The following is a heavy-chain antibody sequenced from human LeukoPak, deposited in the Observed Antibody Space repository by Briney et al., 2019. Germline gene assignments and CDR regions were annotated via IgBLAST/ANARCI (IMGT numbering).Heavy chain of an antibody. D-gene: IGHD6-6*01. Sequence: PGGSLRLSCAASGFNFRKYGMHWVRQAPGKGPEWVTFIGYDGGNIYYGDSVKGRFTISRDNSKNTLYLQMNSLRAEDTAVYYCAKEFMVEQLVFRVCAFDIWGQGTTVTVFS. V-gene: IGHV3-30*02. J-gene: IGHJ3*02. CDR3: AKEFMVEQLVFRVCAFDI. CDR1: GFNFRKYG. CDR2: IGYDGGNI.